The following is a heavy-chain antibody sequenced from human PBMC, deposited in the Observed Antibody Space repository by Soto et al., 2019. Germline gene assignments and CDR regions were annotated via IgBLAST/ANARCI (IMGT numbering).Heavy chain of an antibody. J-gene: IGHJ3*02. V-gene: IGHV3-48*02. CDR1: GFTVSTYS. D-gene: IGHD3-10*01. Sequence: GGSLRLSCAASGFTVSTYSMNWVRQAPGKGLEWVSYISYSSRTIYYADSVKGRFTISRDNAKNSLYLQMNSLRDEDTAVYYCATLLLWLGELEYAFDIWGQGTMVTVSS. CDR3: ATLLLWLGELEYAFDI. CDR2: ISYSSRTI.